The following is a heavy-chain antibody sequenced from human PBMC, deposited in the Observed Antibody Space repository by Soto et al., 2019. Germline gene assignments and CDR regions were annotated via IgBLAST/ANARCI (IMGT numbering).Heavy chain of an antibody. J-gene: IGHJ4*02. CDR3: ARDAPGEAPY. Sequence: QVQLQESGPGLVRPSQTLSLTCTVSGGSITNGDYYWNWNRQHPGKGLEWIGYINYRGTTFYNPSLKSRVFISVETSKNQFSLNLSSVTAADTAVYFCARDAPGEAPYWGQGTLVTVSS. D-gene: IGHD2-2*01. V-gene: IGHV4-31*03. CDR1: GGSITNGDYY. CDR2: INYRGTT.